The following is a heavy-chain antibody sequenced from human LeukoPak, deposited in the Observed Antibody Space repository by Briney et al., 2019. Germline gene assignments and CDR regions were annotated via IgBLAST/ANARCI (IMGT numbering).Heavy chain of an antibody. CDR1: GGSITNYY. D-gene: IGHD3-10*01. Sequence: SETLSLTCTVSGGSITNYYWSWIRQSPGRGLEWIGYIHYTGTTNYNPSLKSRVTISSDTSKNQFSLNLTSVTAADTAVYYCGGEYYVLSDYNVTGFDNWGQGALVTVSS. V-gene: IGHV4-59*12. J-gene: IGHJ5*02. CDR3: GGEYYVLSDYNVTGFDN. CDR2: IHYTGTT.